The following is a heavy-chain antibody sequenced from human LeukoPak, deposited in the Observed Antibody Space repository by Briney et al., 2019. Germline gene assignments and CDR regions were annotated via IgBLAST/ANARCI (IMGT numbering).Heavy chain of an antibody. Sequence: AAAVTVSFKASAGSFIIYAISWVRQAPGQGLEWMGRIIPILGIANYAQKFQGRVTITADKSTSTAYMELSSLRSEDTAVYYCARAYYDYVWGSYYDYWGQGTLVTVSS. J-gene: IGHJ4*02. CDR1: AGSFIIYA. CDR2: IIPILGIA. CDR3: ARAYYDYVWGSYYDY. V-gene: IGHV1-69*04. D-gene: IGHD3-16*01.